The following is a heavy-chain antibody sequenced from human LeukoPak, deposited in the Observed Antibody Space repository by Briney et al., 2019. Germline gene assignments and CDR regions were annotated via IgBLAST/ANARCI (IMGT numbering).Heavy chain of an antibody. J-gene: IGHJ4*02. CDR2: IYYSGST. CDR3: ARSSQGGIAVAAELYYFDY. CDR1: GGSLNGYY. D-gene: IGHD6-19*01. V-gene: IGHV4-59*01. Sequence: SETLSLTCAVYGGSLNGYYWSWIRQPPGKGLEWIGYIYYSGSTNYNPSLKSRVTISVDTSKNQFSLKLSSVTAADTAVYYCARSSQGGIAVAAELYYFDYWGQGTLVTVSS.